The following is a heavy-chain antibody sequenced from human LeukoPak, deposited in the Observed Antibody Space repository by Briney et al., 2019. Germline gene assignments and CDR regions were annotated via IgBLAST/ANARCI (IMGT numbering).Heavy chain of an antibody. J-gene: IGHJ5*02. V-gene: IGHV1-69*01. Sequence: SVRVSCKASGGTFSSYAISWVRQAPGQGLEWMGGIIPIFGTANYAQKFQGRVTITADESTSTAYMELSSLRSEDTAVYYCARGPSYYDFWSGYSNWFDPWGQGTLVTVSS. CDR2: IIPIFGTA. CDR3: ARGPSYYDFWSGYSNWFDP. D-gene: IGHD3-3*01. CDR1: GGTFSSYA.